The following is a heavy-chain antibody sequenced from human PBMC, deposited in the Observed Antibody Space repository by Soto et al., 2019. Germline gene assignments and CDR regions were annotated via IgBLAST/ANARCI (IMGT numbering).Heavy chain of an antibody. J-gene: IGHJ3*01. V-gene: IGHV3-23*01. D-gene: IGHD3-3*01. CDR2: ISGNGAGT. CDR3: AKDTVGGYSFWSGYYSDGLDV. Sequence: EVKLLESGGGLAQPGGSLRLSCVGSGFTFDSYAISWVRQAPGKGLQWISAISGNGAGTDYAHSVKGRFTISRDNSKNTVHLQMNSLRAEETALYYCAKDTVGGYSFWSGYYSDGLDVWGQGTMVTVSS. CDR1: GFTFDSYA.